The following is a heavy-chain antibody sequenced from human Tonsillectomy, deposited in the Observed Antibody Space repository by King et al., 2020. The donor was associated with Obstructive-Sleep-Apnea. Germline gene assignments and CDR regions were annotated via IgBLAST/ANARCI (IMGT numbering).Heavy chain of an antibody. CDR1: GFTFSSYA. CDR2: ISGSGGST. CDR3: ARDPRGAPAFDI. D-gene: IGHD3-10*01. V-gene: IGHV3-23*04. Sequence: VQLVESGGGLVQPGGSLRVSCAASGFTFSSYAMSWVRQAPGKGLEWVSSISGSGGSTYYADSVKGRFTISRDNSKNKLYLQMNSLRAEDTAVYYCARDPRGAPAFDIWGQGTMVTVSS. J-gene: IGHJ3*02.